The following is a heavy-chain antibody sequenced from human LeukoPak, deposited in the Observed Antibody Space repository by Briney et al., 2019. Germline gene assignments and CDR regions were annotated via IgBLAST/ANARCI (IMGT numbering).Heavy chain of an antibody. J-gene: IGHJ6*03. V-gene: IGHV1-2*02. Sequence: ASVKVSCKASGYTFTSYGISWVRQAPGQGLEWMGWINPNSGGTNYAQKFQGRVTMTRDTSISTAYMELSRLRSDDTAVYYCARGPDNHYYYYYMDVWGKGTTVTVSS. D-gene: IGHD1-1*01. CDR2: INPNSGGT. CDR1: GYTFTSYG. CDR3: ARGPDNHYYYYYMDV.